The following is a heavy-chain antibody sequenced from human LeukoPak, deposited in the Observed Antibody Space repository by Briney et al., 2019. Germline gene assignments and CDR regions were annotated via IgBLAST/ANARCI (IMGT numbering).Heavy chain of an antibody. D-gene: IGHD6-13*01. Sequence: GGSLRLSCAASGFTFSSYSMNWVRQAPGRGLEWVSSISSSSSYIYYADSVKGRFTISRDNDKNSLYLQMNSLRAEDTAVYYCARVSPAAACTLSCIDYWGQGTLVTVSS. J-gene: IGHJ4*02. CDR3: ARVSPAAACTLSCIDY. CDR1: GFTFSSYS. V-gene: IGHV3-21*01. CDR2: ISSSSSYI.